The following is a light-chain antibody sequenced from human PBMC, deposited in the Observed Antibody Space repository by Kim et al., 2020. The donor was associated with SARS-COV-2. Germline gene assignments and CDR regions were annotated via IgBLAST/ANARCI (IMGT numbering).Light chain of an antibody. CDR1: NIGSKS. CDR2: YDT. CDR3: QVWDRSSLV. V-gene: IGLV3-21*04. J-gene: IGLJ2*01. Sequence: SYELTQPPSVSVAPGKTARITCGGNNIGSKSVHWYQQKPGQAPVLVIYYDTDRPSWSPERFSDSNSGNTATLTISRVEAGDEAHYYCQVWDRSSLVFGGG.